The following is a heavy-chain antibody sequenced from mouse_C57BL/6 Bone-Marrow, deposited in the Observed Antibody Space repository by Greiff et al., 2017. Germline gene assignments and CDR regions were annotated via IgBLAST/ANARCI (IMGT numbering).Heavy chain of an antibody. CDR3: ARRTGSDWYFDV. CDR1: GFTFSDYG. J-gene: IGHJ1*03. V-gene: IGHV5-15*01. CDR2: ISNLAYSI. D-gene: IGHD4-1*01. Sequence: EVMLVESGGGLVQPGGSLKLSCAASGFTFSDYGMAWVRQAPRKGPEWVAFISNLAYSIYYADTVTGRFTISRENAKNTLYLEMSSLRSEDTAMYYCARRTGSDWYFDVWGTGTTVTVSS.